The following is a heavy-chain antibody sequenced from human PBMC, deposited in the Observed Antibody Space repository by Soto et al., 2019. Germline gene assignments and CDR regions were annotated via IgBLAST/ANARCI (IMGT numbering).Heavy chain of an antibody. CDR1: GASVSSHH. CDR3: AAYRRGEGGRGY. CDR2: DYSDSA. Sequence: QVQLQESGPGVVKPSETLSLTCTVSGASVSSHHWTWIRQPPGKGLEWIGDYSDSASYSPSLKSRVTIAAVTPKNQFPLTLSSVTAADTAVYYCAAYRRGEGGRGYWGQGTLVTVSS. V-gene: IGHV4-59*08. D-gene: IGHD6-19*01. J-gene: IGHJ4*02.